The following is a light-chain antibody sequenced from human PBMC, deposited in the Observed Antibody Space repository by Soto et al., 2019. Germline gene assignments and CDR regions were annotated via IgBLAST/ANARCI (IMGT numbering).Light chain of an antibody. Sequence: EIVMTQSPATLSVSPGERATLSCRASHRVSSYLAWYQQKPGQAPRLLIYATATRATGIPARFSGSGSGTEFTLTISRLESEDFAVYYCQQYNTWPLTFGRGTKVEIK. CDR3: QQYNTWPLT. J-gene: IGKJ4*01. CDR1: HRVSSY. CDR2: ATA. V-gene: IGKV3-15*01.